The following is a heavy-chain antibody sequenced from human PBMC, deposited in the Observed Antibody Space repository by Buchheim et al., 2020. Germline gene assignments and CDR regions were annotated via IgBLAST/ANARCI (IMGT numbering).Heavy chain of an antibody. D-gene: IGHD2-21*01. CDR1: GVTFSSAW. CDR2: IKRKPEGGTT. J-gene: IGHJ4*02. Sequence: EVQLVESGGGSVKPGGSLRLSCAVSGVTFSSAWMNWVRQAPGKGLEWVCRIKRKPEGGTTEYAAPVKGRFTISRDDSKNTLFLQMNSLRTEDTAVYYCTAGLGYWGQGTL. V-gene: IGHV3-15*07. CDR3: TAGLGY.